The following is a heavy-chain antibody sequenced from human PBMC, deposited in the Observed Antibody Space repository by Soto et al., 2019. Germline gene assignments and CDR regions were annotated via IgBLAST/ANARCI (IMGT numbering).Heavy chain of an antibody. CDR2: ISGSGGST. J-gene: IGHJ1*01. Sequence: EVQLLESGGGLVQPGGSLRLSCAASGFTFSSYAMCWVRQAPGKGLECVSAISGSGGSTYYAYSVKGRFTISRDNSKNTLYLQMSSLRAEDTAVDYWAKAVLNPGGWIKSAEYFQHWGQGPLVTVSS. D-gene: IGHD6-19*01. CDR1: GFTFSSYA. CDR3: AKAVLNPGGWIKSAEYFQH. V-gene: IGHV3-23*01.